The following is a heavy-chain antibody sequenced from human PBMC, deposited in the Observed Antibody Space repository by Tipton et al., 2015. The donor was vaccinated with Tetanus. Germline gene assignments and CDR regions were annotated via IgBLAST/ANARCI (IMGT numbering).Heavy chain of an antibody. CDR2: INHSGST. Sequence: LRLSCAVYGGSFSGYYWSWIRQPPGKGLEWIGEINHSGSTNYNPSLKSRVTISVDTSKNQFSLKLSSVTAADTAVYYCASLDTGGVWGQGTTVTVSS. V-gene: IGHV4-34*01. D-gene: IGHD5-18*01. CDR3: ASLDTGGV. J-gene: IGHJ6*02. CDR1: GGSFSGYY.